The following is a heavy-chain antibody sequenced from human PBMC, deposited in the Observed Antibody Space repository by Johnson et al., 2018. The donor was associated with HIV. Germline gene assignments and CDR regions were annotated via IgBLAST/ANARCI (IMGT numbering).Heavy chain of an antibody. CDR2: ISGSGGST. CDR3: AKGEQLWPVASAFHI. J-gene: IGHJ3*02. Sequence: VQLVESGGGLVQPGGSLRLSCTASGFTFNSYAMGWVRQAPGKGLEWVSAISGSGGSTYYADSVKGRFTISRDNAKNSLYLQMNSLRADDTAVYYCAKGEQLWPVASAFHIWGQGTMLTVSS. D-gene: IGHD5-18*01. V-gene: IGHV3-23*04. CDR1: GFTFNSYA.